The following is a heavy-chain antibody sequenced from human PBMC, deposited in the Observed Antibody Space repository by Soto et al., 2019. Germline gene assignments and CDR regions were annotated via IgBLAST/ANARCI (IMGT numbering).Heavy chain of an antibody. CDR3: ARVVYSSRPLAQLVFYYGMDV. V-gene: IGHV1-18*04. CDR2: ISAYNGNT. Sequence: ASVTVSCKASGYTFTSDGSSWVLQSPGQGLELMGWISAYNGNTNYAQKLQGRVTMTTDTSTSTAYMELRSLRSDDTAVYYCARVVYSSRPLAQLVFYYGMDVWGQGTTVTVSS. D-gene: IGHD6-13*01. J-gene: IGHJ6*02. CDR1: GYTFTSDG.